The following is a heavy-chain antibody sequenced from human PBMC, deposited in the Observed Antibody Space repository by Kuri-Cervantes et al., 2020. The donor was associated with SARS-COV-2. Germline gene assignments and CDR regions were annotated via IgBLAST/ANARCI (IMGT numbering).Heavy chain of an antibody. D-gene: IGHD4-23*01. CDR2: IYYSGST. CDR3: ARDNSRRLYYYYMDV. V-gene: IGHV4-39*02. CDR1: GGSISSSSYY. Sequence: GSLRLSCTVSGGSISSSSYYWGWIRQPPGKGLEWIGSIYYSGSTYYNPSLKSRVTISVDTSKNQFSLKLSSVTAADTAVYYCARDNSRRLYYYYMDVWGKGTTVTVSS. J-gene: IGHJ6*03.